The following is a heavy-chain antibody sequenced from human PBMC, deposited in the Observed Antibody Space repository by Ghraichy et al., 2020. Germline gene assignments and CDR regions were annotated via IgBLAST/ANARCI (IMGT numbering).Heavy chain of an antibody. CDR1: GFTVSSNY. CDR2: IYSAGYA. V-gene: IGHV3-53*01. Sequence: GGSLRLSCAACGFTVSSNYMSWVRQAPGKGLEWVSVIYSAGYAYYADSVKGRFTLSRDNSKNTLYLQMNSLRAEDTAVYYCARGPLGYFDLWGRGTLVTVSS. CDR3: ARGPLGYFDL. J-gene: IGHJ2*01.